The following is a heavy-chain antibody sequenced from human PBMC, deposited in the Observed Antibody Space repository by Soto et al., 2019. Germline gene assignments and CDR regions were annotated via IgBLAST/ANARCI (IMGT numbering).Heavy chain of an antibody. D-gene: IGHD1-1*01. J-gene: IGHJ6*02. CDR2: TTYDGGIK. V-gene: IGHV3-30*03. Sequence: GGSLRLSFTASGFTFSDYGMELVRLAPGKGLEWVAATTYDGGIKHYVDSVKGRFTISRDNSKNTLYLQMNSLRVEDTATYYCEGALENTYFYYGLNVWGQGTTVTVSS. CDR1: GFTFSDYG. CDR3: EGALENTYFYYGLNV.